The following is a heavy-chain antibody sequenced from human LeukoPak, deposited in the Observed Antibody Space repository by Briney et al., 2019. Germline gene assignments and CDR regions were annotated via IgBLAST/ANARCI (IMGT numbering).Heavy chain of an antibody. Sequence: HPGGSLRLSCTASGFTLGDYAMSWVRQAPGKGLEWVGFIRSKAYGGTTEYAASVKGRFTISRDDSKSIAYLQMNSLKTEDTAVYYCTRDCDSSGYCPNFDYWGQGTLVTVSS. CDR2: IRSKAYGGTT. J-gene: IGHJ4*02. CDR1: GFTLGDYA. CDR3: TRDCDSSGYCPNFDY. D-gene: IGHD3-22*01. V-gene: IGHV3-49*04.